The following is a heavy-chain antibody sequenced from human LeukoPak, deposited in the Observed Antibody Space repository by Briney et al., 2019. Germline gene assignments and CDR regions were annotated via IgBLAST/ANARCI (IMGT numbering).Heavy chain of an antibody. J-gene: IGHJ4*02. D-gene: IGHD6-13*01. Sequence: SETLSLTCAVYGGSFSGYYWSWIRQPPGKGLEWTGEINHSGSTNYNPSLKSRVTISVDTSKKQFSLKLSSVTAADTAVYYCAGAYGIAAAGTRGGFDYWGQGTLVTVSS. CDR2: INHSGST. CDR3: AGAYGIAAAGTRGGFDY. V-gene: IGHV4-34*01. CDR1: GGSFSGYY.